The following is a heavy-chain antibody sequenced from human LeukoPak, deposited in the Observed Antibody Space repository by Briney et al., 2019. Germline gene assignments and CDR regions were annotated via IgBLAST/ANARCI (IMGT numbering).Heavy chain of an antibody. D-gene: IGHD1-1*01. CDR2: IGHVAGDI. Sequence: GGSLRLSCAASGFSFTSVSMSWVRQAPGKCLEWVAFIGHVAGDIFYADSVKGRFNISRDDAKGSVYLQMNSLRVDDTAVYFCARDPYTGSMFDYWGHGTLVTVSS. V-gene: IGHV3-21*01. J-gene: IGHJ4*01. CDR3: ARDPYTGSMFDY. CDR1: GFSFTSVS.